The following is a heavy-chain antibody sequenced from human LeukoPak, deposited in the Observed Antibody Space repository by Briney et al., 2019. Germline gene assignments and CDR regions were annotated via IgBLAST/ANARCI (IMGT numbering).Heavy chain of an antibody. CDR1: GGPINFY. CDR2: IYPNGST. Sequence: SETLSLTCSVSGGPINFYWSWIRQSPGKGLEWIGCIYPNGSTSYNSSLKSRVTISLGTSKKQVSLMLKSVTAADTAVYYCARDVRRALRFNNFYPYFGMDVWGKGTTVIVST. CDR3: ARDVRRALRFNNFYPYFGMDV. D-gene: IGHD3-3*01. V-gene: IGHV4-59*01. J-gene: IGHJ6*04.